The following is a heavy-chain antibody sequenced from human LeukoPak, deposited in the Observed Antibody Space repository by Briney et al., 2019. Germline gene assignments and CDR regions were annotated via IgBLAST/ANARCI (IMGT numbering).Heavy chain of an antibody. CDR2: INPNSGGT. Sequence: ASVKVSCKASGYTFTGYYMHWVRQAPGQGLEWMGWINPNSGGTNHAQKFQGRVTMTRDTSISTAYMELSRLRSDDTAVYYCARDYYCGGDCYAFDYWGQGTLVTVSS. CDR3: ARDYYCGGDCYAFDY. J-gene: IGHJ4*02. V-gene: IGHV1-2*02. D-gene: IGHD2-21*02. CDR1: GYTFTGYY.